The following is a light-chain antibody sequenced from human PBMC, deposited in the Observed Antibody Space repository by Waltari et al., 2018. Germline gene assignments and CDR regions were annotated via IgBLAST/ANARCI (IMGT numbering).Light chain of an antibody. V-gene: IGKV3-15*01. CDR2: GAS. Sequence: ERVLTQSPDTLSVSPGERATLSCRASQSVGGNVAWYQQRPGQAPRLLIFGASIRASGIPARFSGSGSGTEFTVTISSLESEDFAVYYCRQYNNWPRTFGQGTKVEV. CDR3: RQYNNWPRT. J-gene: IGKJ1*01. CDR1: QSVGGN.